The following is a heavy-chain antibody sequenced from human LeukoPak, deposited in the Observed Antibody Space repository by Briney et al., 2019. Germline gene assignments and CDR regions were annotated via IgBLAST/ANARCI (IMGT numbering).Heavy chain of an antibody. CDR3: ARVPPTYYYGSGSYYKAGFIDY. Sequence: SQTLSLTCTVSGGAISSGGYYWSWIRPPPGQGLPWIWYIYYSGSTYYNPSLKSRVTISVDTSKNQFSLKLSSVTAADTAVYYCARVPPTYYYGSGSYYKAGFIDYWGQGTLVTVSS. CDR2: IYYSGST. D-gene: IGHD3-10*01. J-gene: IGHJ4*02. CDR1: GGAISSGGYY. V-gene: IGHV4-31*03.